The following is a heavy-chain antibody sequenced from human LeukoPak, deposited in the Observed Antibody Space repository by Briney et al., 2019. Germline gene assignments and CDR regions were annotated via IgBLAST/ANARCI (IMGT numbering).Heavy chain of an antibody. V-gene: IGHV1-2*06. Sequence: ASVKVSCKASGYTFTGYYMHWVRQAPGQGLEWMGRINPNGGGTNFAQKFQGRVTMTSDTSISTAYMELSRLRSDDAAVYYCASIVGATDAFDIWGQGTMVTVSS. CDR3: ASIVGATDAFDI. CDR2: INPNGGGT. J-gene: IGHJ3*02. CDR1: GYTFTGYY. D-gene: IGHD1-26*01.